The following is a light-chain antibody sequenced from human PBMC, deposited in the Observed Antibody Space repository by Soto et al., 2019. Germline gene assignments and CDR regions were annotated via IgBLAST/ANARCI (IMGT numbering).Light chain of an antibody. Sequence: EIVLTQSPVTLSLSPGERATLSCRASQTVSSSYLAWYQHKAGQAPRLLIHGASSRATGIPDRLIGSGSGTDFTLSISRLEPEDFAVYYCQQYGSSPLTFGGGTKVDIK. CDR2: GAS. CDR1: QTVSSSY. J-gene: IGKJ4*01. CDR3: QQYGSSPLT. V-gene: IGKV3-20*01.